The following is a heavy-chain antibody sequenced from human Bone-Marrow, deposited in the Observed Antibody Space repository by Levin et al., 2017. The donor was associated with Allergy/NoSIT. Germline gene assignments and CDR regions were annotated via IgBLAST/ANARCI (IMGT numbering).Heavy chain of an antibody. V-gene: IGHV4-59*08. CDR2: IYYSGST. CDR1: GGSISSYY. Sequence: KTSETLSLTCTVSGGSISSYYWSWIRQPPGKGLEWIGYIYYSGSTNYNPSLKSRVTISVDTSKNQFSLKLSSVTAADTAVYYCARHGEQQLVVPLGWFDPWGQGTLVTVSS. J-gene: IGHJ5*02. CDR3: ARHGEQQLVVPLGWFDP. D-gene: IGHD6-13*01.